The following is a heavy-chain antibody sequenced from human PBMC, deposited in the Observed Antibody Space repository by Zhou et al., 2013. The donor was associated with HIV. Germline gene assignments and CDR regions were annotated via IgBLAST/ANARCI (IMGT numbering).Heavy chain of an antibody. CDR1: GFTFGNYG. CDR3: ARGRCTNGVCYSAAGFYFYMDV. J-gene: IGHJ6*03. Sequence: QVRLVQSGDEVKKPGASVKVSCRTSGFTFGNYGISWVRQAPGQGLEWLGWISGYNGHTDYAQKVQDRVTMSAYASTATVYMELKTLTSDDTAVYYCARGRCTNGVCYSAAGFYFYMDVWGNGTRVTVS. CDR2: ISGYNGHT. D-gene: IGHD2-8*01. V-gene: IGHV1-18*01.